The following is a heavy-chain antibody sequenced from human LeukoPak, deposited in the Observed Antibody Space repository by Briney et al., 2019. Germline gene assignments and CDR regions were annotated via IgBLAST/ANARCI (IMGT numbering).Heavy chain of an antibody. CDR1: GFTFSRYW. CDR2: ISYDGSNK. Sequence: GGSLRLSCAASGFTFSRYWMTWVRQAPGKGLEWVAVISYDGSNKYYADSVKGRFTISRDNSKNTLYLQMNSLRAEDTAVYYCARYYGSGRGYYGLDVWGQGTTVTVFS. D-gene: IGHD3-10*01. CDR3: ARYYGSGRGYYGLDV. J-gene: IGHJ6*02. V-gene: IGHV3-30-3*01.